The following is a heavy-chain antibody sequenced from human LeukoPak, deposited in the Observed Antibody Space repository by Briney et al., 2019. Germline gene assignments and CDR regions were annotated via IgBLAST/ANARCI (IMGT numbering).Heavy chain of an antibody. CDR3: ARGAAAAPDDY. J-gene: IGHJ4*02. CDR2: IIPILGIA. CDR1: RGTLSSYT. V-gene: IGHV1-69*02. Sequence: GASVKVSYKASRGTLSSYTISWVRQAPGQGLEWMGRIIPILGIANYAQKFQGRVTITADKSTSTAYMELSSLRSEDTAVYYCARGAAAAPDDYWGQGTLVTVSS. D-gene: IGHD6-13*01.